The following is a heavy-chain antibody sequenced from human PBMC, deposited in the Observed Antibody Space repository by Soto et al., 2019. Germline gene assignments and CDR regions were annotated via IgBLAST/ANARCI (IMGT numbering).Heavy chain of an antibody. V-gene: IGHV1-18*01. D-gene: IGHD2-21*02. CDR3: ARLTSTLYYYYGMDV. CDR1: GYTFTSYG. Sequence: ASVKVSCKASGYTFTSYGISWVRQAPGQGLEWMGWISAYNGNTNYAQKLQGRVTMTTDTSTSTAYMELRSLRSDDTAVYYCARLTSTLYYYYGMDVWGQGTTVTVSS. J-gene: IGHJ6*02. CDR2: ISAYNGNT.